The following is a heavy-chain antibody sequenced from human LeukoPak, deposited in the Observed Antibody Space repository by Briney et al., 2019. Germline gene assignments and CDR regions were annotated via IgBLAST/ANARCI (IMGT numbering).Heavy chain of an antibody. CDR3: ARDGYSDSSGYDYPPSV. J-gene: IGHJ4*02. Sequence: PSETLSLTCTVSGGSISSYYWSWIRQPPGKGLEWIGYMSYSGSSNYNPSLRSRVTIPVDASKKQFSLKLSSVTAADTAVYYCARDGYSDSSGYDYPPSVWGQGTLVTVSS. D-gene: IGHD3-22*01. CDR1: GGSISSYY. V-gene: IGHV4-59*01. CDR2: MSYSGSS.